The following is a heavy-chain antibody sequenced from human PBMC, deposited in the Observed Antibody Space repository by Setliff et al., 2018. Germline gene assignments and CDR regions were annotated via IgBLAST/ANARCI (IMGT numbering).Heavy chain of an antibody. V-gene: IGHV4-39*01. CDR3: ARTGTYRYFDS. CDR1: GASIRNNYY. D-gene: IGHD1-1*01. Sequence: SETLSLTCAVSGASIRNNYYWGWIRQPPGKGLEWIGRIHYSGTTYYNTSLESRLTISVDTSKNQFSLKLRSVTAADTAVYYCARTGTYRYFDSWGQGTLVTVSS. J-gene: IGHJ4*02. CDR2: IHYSGTT.